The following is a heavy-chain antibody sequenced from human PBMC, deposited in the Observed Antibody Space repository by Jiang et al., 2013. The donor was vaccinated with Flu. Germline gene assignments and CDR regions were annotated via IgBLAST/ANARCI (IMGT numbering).Heavy chain of an antibody. CDR1: GYSFTSYW. V-gene: IGHV5-51*01. CDR2: IYPGDSDT. CDR3: ARRLQLWGTFDY. D-gene: IGHD3-16*01. Sequence: SLKISCKGSGYSFTSYWIAWVPQMPGKGLEWMGVIYPGDSDTKYSPSFQGQVTISADKSISTAYLQWSSLKASDTALYYCARRLQLWGTFDYWGQGTLVTVSS. J-gene: IGHJ4*02.